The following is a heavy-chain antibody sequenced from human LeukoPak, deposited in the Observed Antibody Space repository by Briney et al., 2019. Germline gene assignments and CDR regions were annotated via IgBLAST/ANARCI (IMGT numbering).Heavy chain of an antibody. CDR2: ISSSSTYK. Sequence: GGSLRLSGAASGFIFSAYTMNWVRQAPGKGLEWVSSISSSSTYKYYADSVKGRFTISRDNAQNSVYLQMNSLRAEDTAVYYCARVAQYYYDSSGYYCPDYWGQGTLVTVSS. V-gene: IGHV3-21*01. J-gene: IGHJ4*02. CDR3: ARVAQYYYDSSGYYCPDY. CDR1: GFIFSAYT. D-gene: IGHD3-22*01.